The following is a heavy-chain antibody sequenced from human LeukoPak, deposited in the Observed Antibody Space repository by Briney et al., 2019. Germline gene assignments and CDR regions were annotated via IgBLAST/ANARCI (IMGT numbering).Heavy chain of an antibody. D-gene: IGHD1-26*01. CDR2: IKQDGGEK. CDR1: GFTFSSYW. CDR3: IGGSNMDY. V-gene: IGHV3-7*01. Sequence: GGSLRLSCAASGFTFSSYWMSWVRQAPGKGLEWVANIKQDGGEKYYADSVKGRFTISGDNARNSLYLQMNSLRAEDTAVYYCIGGSNMDYWGQGTLVTVSS. J-gene: IGHJ4*02.